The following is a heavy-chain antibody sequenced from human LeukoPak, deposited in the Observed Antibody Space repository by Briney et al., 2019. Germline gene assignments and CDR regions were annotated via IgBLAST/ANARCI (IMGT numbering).Heavy chain of an antibody. J-gene: IGHJ4*02. Sequence: ASVKVSCKASGYTFTSYHMHWVRQAPGQGLEWMGIINPSGGSTSYAQKFQGRVTMTRDTSTSTVYMELSSLRSEDTAVYYCARDRGRFLEWLLPTGFDYWGQGTLVTVSS. CDR3: ARDRGRFLEWLLPTGFDY. D-gene: IGHD3-3*01. CDR1: GYTFTSYH. CDR2: INPSGGST. V-gene: IGHV1-46*01.